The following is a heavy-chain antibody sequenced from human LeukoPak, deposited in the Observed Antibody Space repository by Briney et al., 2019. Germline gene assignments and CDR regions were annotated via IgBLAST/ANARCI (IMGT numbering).Heavy chain of an antibody. Sequence: SQTLSLTCALSGYSVSSNMAAWNWIRQSPSRGLEWLGRTYYRSKWYNHYALSVKSRITINPDTSKNQFSLHLNSVTPEDTAVYYCARDLGNDFDFWGQGTLVTVSS. V-gene: IGHV6-1*01. CDR2: TYYRSKWYN. J-gene: IGHJ4*02. CDR1: GYSVSSNMAA. CDR3: ARDLGNDFDF.